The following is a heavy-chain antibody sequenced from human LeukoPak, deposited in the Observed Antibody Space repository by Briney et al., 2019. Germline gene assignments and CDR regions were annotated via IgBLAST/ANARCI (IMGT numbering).Heavy chain of an antibody. Sequence: PSETLSLTCTVSGGSISSYYWSWIRQPAGKGLEWIGRIYTCGSTNYNPSLKSRVTMSVDTSKNQFSLKLSSVTAADTAVYYCAREVPYCSSASCYYYFDYWGQGTLVTVSS. V-gene: IGHV4-4*07. D-gene: IGHD2-2*01. CDR3: AREVPYCSSASCYYYFDY. J-gene: IGHJ4*02. CDR1: GGSISSYY. CDR2: IYTCGST.